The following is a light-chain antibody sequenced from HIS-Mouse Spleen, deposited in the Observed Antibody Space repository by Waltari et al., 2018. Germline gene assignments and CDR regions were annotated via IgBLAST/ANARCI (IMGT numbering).Light chain of an antibody. CDR3: SSYTSSSTLV. V-gene: IGLV2-14*01. Sequence: QSALTQPASVSGSPGQSITISCTGTSSDVGGYNYVSWYQPHPGKAPKLMIYEVSNRPSGGSNRVSGSKSGNTASLTISGLQAEDEADYYCSSYTSSSTLVFGGGTKLTVL. J-gene: IGLJ3*02. CDR1: SSDVGGYNY. CDR2: EVS.